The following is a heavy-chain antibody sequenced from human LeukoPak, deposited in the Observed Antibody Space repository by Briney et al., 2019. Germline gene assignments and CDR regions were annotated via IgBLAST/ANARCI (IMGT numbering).Heavy chain of an antibody. CDR2: INGSATYT. D-gene: IGHD3-3*02. J-gene: IGHJ3*02. CDR1: GLTFSDYA. V-gene: IGHV3-23*01. Sequence: PGGSLRLSCVVSGLTFSDYAMNWVRQAPGKGLEWISTINGSATYTNYADSVRGRFTISRHNSKNTLYLQMDSLRVEDTAIYYCAKDEHIYGHDAFDMWGQGTVVTVSS. CDR3: AKDEHIYGHDAFDM.